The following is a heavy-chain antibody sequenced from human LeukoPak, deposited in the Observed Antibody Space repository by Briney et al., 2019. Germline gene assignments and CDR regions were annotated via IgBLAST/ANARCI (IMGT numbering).Heavy chain of an antibody. V-gene: IGHV3-11*01. Sequence: GGSLRLSCAASGFTFSDYYMSWLRQAPGKGLEWVSYISSSGSTIYYADSVKGRFTISRDNAKNSLYLQMNSLRAEDTAVYYCARGPMVTRGYWYFDLWGRGTLVTVSS. CDR1: GFTFSDYY. J-gene: IGHJ2*01. CDR2: ISSSGSTI. CDR3: ARGPMVTRGYWYFDL. D-gene: IGHD4-23*01.